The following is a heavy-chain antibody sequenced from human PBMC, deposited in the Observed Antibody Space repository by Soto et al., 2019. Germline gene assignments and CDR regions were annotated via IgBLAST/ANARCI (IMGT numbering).Heavy chain of an antibody. CDR3: ARDDSDDYIWGS. D-gene: IGHD3-16*01. J-gene: IGHJ4*02. CDR1: GFTFSSYA. V-gene: IGHV3-23*01. Sequence: EVQLLESGGGLVQPGGSLRLSCAASGFTFSSYAMSWVRQAPGKGLEWVSAISGSGGSTYYADSVKGRFTISRDNSKNTLYLQMNSLRAEDTAVYYCARDDSDDYIWGSWGQGTLVTVSS. CDR2: ISGSGGST.